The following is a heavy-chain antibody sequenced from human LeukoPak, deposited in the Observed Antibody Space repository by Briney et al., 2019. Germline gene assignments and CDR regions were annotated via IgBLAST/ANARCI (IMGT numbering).Heavy chain of an antibody. D-gene: IGHD2-2*01. J-gene: IGHJ3*02. CDR2: MNPNSGNT. CDR1: VYTLTRYD. CDR3: ARVLYCSSTSCLPDAFDI. Sequence: SLKVSCKASVYTLTRYDINWVRQATGQGLEWRGWMNPNSGNTGYAQKFQGRVTMTRNTSISTAYMELSSLRCEDTAVYCCARVLYCSSTSCLPDAFDIWGEGTMVTVSS. V-gene: IGHV1-8*01.